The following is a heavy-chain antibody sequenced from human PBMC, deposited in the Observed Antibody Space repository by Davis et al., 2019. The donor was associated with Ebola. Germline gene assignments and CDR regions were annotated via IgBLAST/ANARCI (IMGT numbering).Heavy chain of an antibody. D-gene: IGHD6-6*01. V-gene: IGHV4-59*12. CDR3: ARDRGIAARRFDY. CDR1: GGSISSYY. CDR2: IYYSGST. J-gene: IGHJ4*02. Sequence: GSLRLSCTVSGGSISSYYWSWIRQPPGKGLEWIGYIYYSGSTNYNPSLKSRVTISVDTSKNQFSLKLSSVTAADTAVYYCARDRGIAARRFDYWGQGTLVTVSS.